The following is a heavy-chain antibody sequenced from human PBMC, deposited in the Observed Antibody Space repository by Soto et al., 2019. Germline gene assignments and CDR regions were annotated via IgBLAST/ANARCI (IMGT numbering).Heavy chain of an antibody. J-gene: IGHJ1*01. CDR2: ISGSGGTT. D-gene: IGHD3-22*01. V-gene: IGHV3-23*01. Sequence: GGSLRLSCAASGFTFSSYAMTWVRQAPGKGLEWVSIISGSGGTTYYADSVKGRFTISRDNSKSTLYLQTNSLRADDTAVYYCAKEDNYYDSSGYYLEYFHHWGQGTLVTVSS. CDR3: AKEDNYYDSSGYYLEYFHH. CDR1: GFTFSSYA.